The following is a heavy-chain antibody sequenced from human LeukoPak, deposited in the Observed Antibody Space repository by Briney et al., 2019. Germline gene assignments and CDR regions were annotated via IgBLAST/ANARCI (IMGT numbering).Heavy chain of an antibody. D-gene: IGHD5-24*01. CDR3: AKDQRWLQYYFDY. CDR1: GFTFRSFG. V-gene: IGHV3-30*18. Sequence: GGSLRLSCAASGFTFRSFGMHWVRQAPGKGLEWVAVISYDGSNEYYADSVKGRFTISRDNSKNTLYLQMNSLRAEDTAVYFCAKDQRWLQYYFDYWGQGTLVTVSS. CDR2: ISYDGSNE. J-gene: IGHJ4*02.